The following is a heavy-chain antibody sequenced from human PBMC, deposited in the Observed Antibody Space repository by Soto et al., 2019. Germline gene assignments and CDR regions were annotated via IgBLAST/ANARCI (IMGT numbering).Heavy chain of an antibody. CDR1: GYTFTSYG. V-gene: IGHV1-18*01. D-gene: IGHD6-13*01. Sequence: QVQLVQSGAEVKKPGASVKVSCKASGYTFTSYGVSWVRQAPGQGLEWMGWISAYNGNTNYAQKLKDRVTMTTDTATSTGSMELRRLRSDDTDVYYCARESSSSCHDYWGQGTLVTVSA. CDR2: ISAYNGNT. CDR3: ARESSSSCHDY. J-gene: IGHJ4*02.